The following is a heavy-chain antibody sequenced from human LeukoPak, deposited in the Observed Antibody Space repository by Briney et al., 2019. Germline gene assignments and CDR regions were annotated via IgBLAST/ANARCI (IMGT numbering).Heavy chain of an antibody. Sequence: GGSLRLSCAASGFTFSDYYMSWIRQPPGKGLEWVSYISSSGSTIYYADSVKGRFTISRDNAKNSLYLQMNSLRAEDTAVYYCATDTYYDFWSGYGDAFDIWGQGTMVTVSS. CDR3: ATDTYYDFWSGYGDAFDI. CDR2: ISSSGSTI. CDR1: GFTFSDYY. D-gene: IGHD3-3*01. J-gene: IGHJ3*02. V-gene: IGHV3-11*04.